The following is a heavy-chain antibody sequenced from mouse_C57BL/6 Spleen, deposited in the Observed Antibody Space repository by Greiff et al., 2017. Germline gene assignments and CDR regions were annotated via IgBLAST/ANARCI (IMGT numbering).Heavy chain of an antibody. CDR1: GFTFSNYW. V-gene: IGHV6-3*01. Sequence: EVMLVESGGGLVQPGGSMKLSCVASGFTFSNYWMNWVRQSPEKGLEWVAQIRLKSDNYATHYAESVKGRFTISRDDSKSSVYLQMNNLRAEDTGIYYCTDAYYSNYLAYWGQGTLVTVSA. J-gene: IGHJ3*01. D-gene: IGHD2-5*01. CDR3: TDAYYSNYLAY. CDR2: IRLKSDNYAT.